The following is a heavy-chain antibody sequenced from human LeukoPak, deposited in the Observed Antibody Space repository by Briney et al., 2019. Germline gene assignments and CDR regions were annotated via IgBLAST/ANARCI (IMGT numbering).Heavy chain of an antibody. J-gene: IGHJ3*02. D-gene: IGHD3-22*01. V-gene: IGHV1-8*01. CDR2: MNPNSGNT. CDR3: ARGYYYDSSGYYYESFDI. CDR1: GYTFTGYD. Sequence: ASVKVSCKASGYTFTGYDINWVRQATGQGLEWMGWMNPNSGNTGYAQKFQGRVTMTRNTSISTAYMELSSLRSEDTAVYYCARGYYYDSSGYYYESFDIWGQGTMVTVSS.